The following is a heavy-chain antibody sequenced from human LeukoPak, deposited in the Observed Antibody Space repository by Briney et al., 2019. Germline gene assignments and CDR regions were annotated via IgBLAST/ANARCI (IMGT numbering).Heavy chain of an antibody. CDR1: GGSISSSNW. CDR2: IYHSGST. Sequence: PSETLSLTCAVSGGSISSSNWWSWVRQPPGKGLEWIGEIYHSGSTNYNPSLKSRVTISVDKSKNQFSLKLSSVTAADTAVYYCARQYYYDSSGYYTGNYFDYWGQGTLVTVSS. D-gene: IGHD3-22*01. J-gene: IGHJ4*02. CDR3: ARQYYYDSSGYYTGNYFDY. V-gene: IGHV4-4*02.